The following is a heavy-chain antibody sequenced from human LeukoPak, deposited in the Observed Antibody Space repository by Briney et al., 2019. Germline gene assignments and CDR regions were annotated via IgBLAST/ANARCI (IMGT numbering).Heavy chain of an antibody. CDR1: GFPYYNFA. Sequence: GGSLRLPCAASGFPYYNFAMHWVRPPPGKAVEWVSSISGGGETTYYADSAKGRFTISRDNSQNTLYLQMNSLRAEDTAVYYCARDYADYVGYFFFDYWGQGTLVTVSS. D-gene: IGHD4-17*01. V-gene: IGHV3-23*01. J-gene: IGHJ4*02. CDR2: ISGGGETT. CDR3: ARDYADYVGYFFFDY.